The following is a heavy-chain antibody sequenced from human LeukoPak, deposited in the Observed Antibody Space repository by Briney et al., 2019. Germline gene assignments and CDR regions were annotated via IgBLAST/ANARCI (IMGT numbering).Heavy chain of an antibody. CDR1: GFAFSSYG. V-gene: IGHV3-30*02. CDR3: ARNLPAADY. Sequence: GGSLRLSCAASGFAFSSYGMHWVRQAPGKGLEWVAFIRYDGSNKYYADSVKGRFTISRDNAKSSLYLQMNSLRAEDTAVYYCARNLPAADYWGQGTLVTVSS. J-gene: IGHJ4*02. CDR2: IRYDGSNK. D-gene: IGHD2-2*01.